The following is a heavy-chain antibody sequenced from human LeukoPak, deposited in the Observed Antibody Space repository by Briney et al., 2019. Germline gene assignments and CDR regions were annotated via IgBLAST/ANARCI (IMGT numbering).Heavy chain of an antibody. CDR3: ATYYDRSCYKLDY. J-gene: IGHJ4*02. CDR2: VHPSEGT. D-gene: IGHD3-22*01. V-gene: IGHV4-4*02. Sequence: RPSETLSLTCAVSGGSVSHSNWWTWVRQSPGQGLEWMGEVHPSEGTNYNPSLKSRVTISLDKSKNQFSLELNSVTAADTAIYYCATYYDRSCYKLDYWGQGTLVTVSS. CDR1: GGSVSHSNW.